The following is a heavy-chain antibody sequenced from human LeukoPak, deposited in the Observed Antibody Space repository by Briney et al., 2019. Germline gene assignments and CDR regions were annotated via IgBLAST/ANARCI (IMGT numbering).Heavy chain of an antibody. CDR3: ARLYTHYDSSGYYYEDY. CDR2: IIPIFGAA. V-gene: IGHV1-69*06. D-gene: IGHD3-22*01. J-gene: IGHJ4*02. Sequence: GASVKVSCKASGGTFSSYAISWVRQAPGQGLEWMGGIIPIFGAAKYAQNFQGRGSIAADRSTSTAYMELSSLRSEDTAVYYCARLYTHYDSSGYYYEDYWGQGTLVTVSS. CDR1: GGTFSSYA.